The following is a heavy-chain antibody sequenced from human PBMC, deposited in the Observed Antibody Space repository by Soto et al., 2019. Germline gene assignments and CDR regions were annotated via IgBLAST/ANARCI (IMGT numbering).Heavy chain of an antibody. CDR1: GGSFSGYY. CDR3: ARGPYYDFWSGYQTGRYYYYGIDV. J-gene: IGHJ6*02. Sequence: TSETLSLTCAVYGGSFSGYYWSWIRQPPGKGLEWIGEINHSGSTNYNPSLKSRVTISVDTSKNQFSLKLSSVTAADTAVYYCARGPYYDFWSGYQTGRYYYYGIDVWGQGTTVTVSS. D-gene: IGHD3-3*01. CDR2: INHSGST. V-gene: IGHV4-34*01.